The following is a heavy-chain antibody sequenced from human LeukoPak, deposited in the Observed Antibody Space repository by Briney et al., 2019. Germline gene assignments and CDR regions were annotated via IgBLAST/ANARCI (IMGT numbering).Heavy chain of an antibody. J-gene: IGHJ4*02. CDR3: ARRPGLERYYFDY. CDR2: ISGSGGST. D-gene: IGHD1-1*01. Sequence: GGSLRLSCAASGFTFSSYEMNWVRQAPGKGLQWVSTISGSGGSTYYADSVKGRFTISRDNSKNTLYLQMNSLRAEDTAVYYCARRPGLERYYFDYWGQGTLVTVSS. CDR1: GFTFSSYE. V-gene: IGHV3-23*01.